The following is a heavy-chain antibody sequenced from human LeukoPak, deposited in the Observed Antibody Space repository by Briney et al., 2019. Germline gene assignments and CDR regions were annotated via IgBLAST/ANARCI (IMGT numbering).Heavy chain of an antibody. CDR3: AKSAGGQWLIPPGYYFDY. CDR1: GVSISSYY. D-gene: IGHD6-19*01. Sequence: PSETLSLTGTVAGVSISSYYWVWIRQPAGKGLEGMGLIYTSVGTNYNPSLKRLVTIAVDTSKNQFSLKLTSVTAAEKVVYYCAKSAGGQWLIPPGYYFDYWPLGTLVTVFS. J-gene: IGHJ4*02. CDR2: IYTSVGT. V-gene: IGHV4-4*07.